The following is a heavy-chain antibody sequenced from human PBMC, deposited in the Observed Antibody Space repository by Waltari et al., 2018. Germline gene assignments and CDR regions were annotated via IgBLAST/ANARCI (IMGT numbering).Heavy chain of an antibody. CDR1: GFTFSSYA. J-gene: IGHJ4*02. CDR2: LSGSGGST. D-gene: IGHD1-1*01. V-gene: IGHV3-23*01. Sequence: EVQLLESGGGLVQPGGSLRLSCAASGFTFSSYAMSWVRQAPGKGLEWVSALSGSGGSTYYADSVKGRFTISIDNSKNTLDLQMNSLRAEDTAVYYCVGKFDGTYCDYWGQGTLVTVSS. CDR3: VGKFDGTYCDY.